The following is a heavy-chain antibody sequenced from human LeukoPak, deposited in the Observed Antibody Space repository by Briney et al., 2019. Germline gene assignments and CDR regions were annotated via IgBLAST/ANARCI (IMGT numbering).Heavy chain of an antibody. D-gene: IGHD3-10*01. CDR1: GGSISSSSYY. V-gene: IGHV4-61*05. CDR3: ARGLGEFNDAFDI. CDR2: IYYSGST. Sequence: PSETLSLTCTVSGGSISSSSYYWGWIRQPPGKGLEWIGYIYYSGSTNYNPSLKSRVTISVDTSKNQFSLKLSSVTAADTAVYYCARGLGEFNDAFDIWGQGTMVTVSS. J-gene: IGHJ3*02.